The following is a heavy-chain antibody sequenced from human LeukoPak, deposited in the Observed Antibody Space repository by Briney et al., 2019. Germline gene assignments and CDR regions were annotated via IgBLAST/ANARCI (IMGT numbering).Heavy chain of an antibody. Sequence: GGSLRLSCAVSGFTFSRYAMTWGRRAPGKGLEWVSTIGDSGDKSYYPDSVKGRFTISRDLSKDTLSLEMHNLGAEDTAVYYCAKGRALWTYDFDSWGQGTLVTVSS. V-gene: IGHV3-23*01. CDR1: GFTFSRYA. J-gene: IGHJ4*02. CDR2: IGDSGDKS. CDR3: AKGRALWTYDFDS. D-gene: IGHD3/OR15-3a*01.